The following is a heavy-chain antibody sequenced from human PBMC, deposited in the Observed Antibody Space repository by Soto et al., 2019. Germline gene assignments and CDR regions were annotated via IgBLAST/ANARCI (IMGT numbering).Heavy chain of an antibody. CDR3: AKETSPNTYYAFDF. D-gene: IGHD2-8*01. CDR2: ISESGIYT. CDR1: GFTFSTYA. Sequence: GGSLRLSCRAFGFTFSTYAMSWVRQAPGEGLEWVSSISESGIYTDYADSVKGRFTISRDNSKNTLYVQMTSLRAEDTAVYYSAKETSPNTYYAFDFWGQGTLVTVSS. V-gene: IGHV3-23*01. J-gene: IGHJ3*01.